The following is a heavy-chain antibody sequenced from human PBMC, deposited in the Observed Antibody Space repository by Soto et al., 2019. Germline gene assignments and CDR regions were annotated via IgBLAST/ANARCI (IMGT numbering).Heavy chain of an antibody. CDR1: GFTFSSFA. CDR3: AKAQEVVVAGYPFDY. J-gene: IGHJ4*02. V-gene: IGHV3-23*01. D-gene: IGHD2-15*01. Sequence: GGSLRLSCAASGFTFSSFALSWVRQAPGKGLEWVSAISGSGDVKNYASSVKGRFAVSRDNSNNTLFLHLTSLTAEDTAIYFCAKAQEVVVAGYPFDYWGQGTVVTVSS. CDR2: ISGSGDVK.